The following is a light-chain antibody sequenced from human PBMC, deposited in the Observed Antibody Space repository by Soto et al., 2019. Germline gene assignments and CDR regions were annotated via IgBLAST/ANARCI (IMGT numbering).Light chain of an antibody. Sequence: EIVLTQSPGPLSLSPGERATLSFIASQSVYNSQLAWYQQKPGQAPRLLIYAASSRATDIPDRFSGSGSGTDFTLTISRLEPEDFAVYYCQQSGGSPLTFGQGTKVDIK. V-gene: IGKV3-20*01. J-gene: IGKJ1*01. CDR1: QSVYNSQ. CDR3: QQSGGSPLT. CDR2: AAS.